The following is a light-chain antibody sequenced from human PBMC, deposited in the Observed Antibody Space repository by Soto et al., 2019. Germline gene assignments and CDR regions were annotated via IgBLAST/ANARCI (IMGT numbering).Light chain of an antibody. CDR3: QQYGISPIT. J-gene: IGKJ5*01. CDR1: QSVSSSY. Sequence: EIVLTQSPGTLSLSPGERATLSCRASQSVSSSYLAWYQQKPGKAPRLLIYGASSRATGIPDRFSGSGSGTDFTLTISRLEPADFAVYYCQQYGISPITFGQGTRLEIK. V-gene: IGKV3-20*01. CDR2: GAS.